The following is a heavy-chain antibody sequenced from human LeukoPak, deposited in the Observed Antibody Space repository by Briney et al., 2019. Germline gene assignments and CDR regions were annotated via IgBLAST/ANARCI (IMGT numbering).Heavy chain of an antibody. CDR3: ARDHSGYDGYFDY. J-gene: IGHJ4*02. V-gene: IGHV4-34*01. D-gene: IGHD5-12*01. CDR1: GGSFSGYY. Sequence: SETLSLTCAVYGGSFSGYYWSWIRQPPGKGLEWIGEINHSGSTNYNPSLKSRVTISVDTSKNQFSLKLSSVTAADTAVYYCARDHSGYDGYFDYWGQGTLVTVSS. CDR2: INHSGST.